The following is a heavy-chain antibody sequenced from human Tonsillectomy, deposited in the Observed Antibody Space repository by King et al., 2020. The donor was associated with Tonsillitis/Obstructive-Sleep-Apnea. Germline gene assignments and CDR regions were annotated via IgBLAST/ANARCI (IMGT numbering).Heavy chain of an antibody. J-gene: IGHJ4*02. Sequence: VQLVESGGGLVQPGRSLRLSCAASGFTFDDYAMHWVRQAPGKGLEWVSGISWNSGSRGYADSVKGRFTISRDNAKNSLYLQMNSLRAEDTALYYCARTPDYGGNSRGGAFFGNWGQGTLVTVPS. D-gene: IGHD4-23*01. CDR3: ARTPDYGGNSRGGAFFGN. V-gene: IGHV3-9*01. CDR1: GFTFDDYA. CDR2: ISWNSGSR.